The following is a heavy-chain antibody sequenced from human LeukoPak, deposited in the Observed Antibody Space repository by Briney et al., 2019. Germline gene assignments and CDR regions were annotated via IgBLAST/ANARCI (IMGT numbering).Heavy chain of an antibody. J-gene: IGHJ4*02. Sequence: GGSLRLSCAASGFTFSSYSINWVRQAPGKGLEWVSYISNSSSSTIYYADSVKGRFTIARDNAKNSLYLQMNSLRAEDTAVYYCARDGYWGQGTLVTVSS. CDR2: ISNSSSSTI. V-gene: IGHV3-48*01. CDR3: ARDGY. CDR1: GFTFSSYS.